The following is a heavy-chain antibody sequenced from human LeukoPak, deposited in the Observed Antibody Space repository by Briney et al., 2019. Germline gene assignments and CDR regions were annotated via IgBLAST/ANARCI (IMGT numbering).Heavy chain of an antibody. V-gene: IGHV4-34*01. D-gene: IGHD3-3*01. J-gene: IGHJ4*02. Sequence: SETLSLTCAVYGGSFSGYYWSWIRQPPGKGLEWTGEINHSGSTNYNPSLKSRVTISADTSKNQFSLKLSSVTAADTAVYYCARLVVYGSYYDFWSGYYRDYWGQGTLVTVSS. CDR2: INHSGST. CDR1: GGSFSGYY. CDR3: ARLVVYGSYYDFWSGYYRDY.